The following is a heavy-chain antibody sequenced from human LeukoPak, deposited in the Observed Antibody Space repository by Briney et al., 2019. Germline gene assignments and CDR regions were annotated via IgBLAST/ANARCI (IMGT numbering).Heavy chain of an antibody. D-gene: IGHD3-22*01. Sequence: KASETLSLTCTVSGDAITGSTYYWGRIRLPPGKGLEWIGSMYYSGKTYYNPSLKSRVTISADTSKNLFSLKLSSVTAADTAVYYCARHYYDSTGYYYFDYWGQGTLVTVSS. V-gene: IGHV4-39*02. CDR1: GDAITGSTYY. J-gene: IGHJ4*02. CDR2: MYYSGKT. CDR3: ARHYYDSTGYYYFDY.